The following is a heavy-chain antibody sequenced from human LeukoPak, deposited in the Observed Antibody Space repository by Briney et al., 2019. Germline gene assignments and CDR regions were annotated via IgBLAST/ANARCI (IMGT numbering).Heavy chain of an antibody. CDR3: ARVSSSSWYRWFDP. CDR1: GFTFSSYW. V-gene: IGHV3-74*01. Sequence: SGGSLRLSCAASGFTFSSYWMHWVRQAPGKGLVWVSRINSDGSSTSYADSVKGRFTISRDNAKNTLYLQMNSLRAEDTAVYYCARVSSSSWYRWFDPRGQGTLVTVSS. D-gene: IGHD6-13*01. CDR2: INSDGSST. J-gene: IGHJ5*02.